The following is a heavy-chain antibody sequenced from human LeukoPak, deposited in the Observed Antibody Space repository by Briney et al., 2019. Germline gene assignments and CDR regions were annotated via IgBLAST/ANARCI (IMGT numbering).Heavy chain of an antibody. V-gene: IGHV3-21*01. Sequence: GGSLRLSCAASGFTFSSYSMNWVRQAPGKGLEWVSSISNSSSYIYYADSVKGRFTISRDNAKNSLYLQMNSLRAEDTAVYYCASDFFYYYDSSGHDAFDIWGQGTMVTVSS. J-gene: IGHJ3*02. CDR3: ASDFFYYYDSSGHDAFDI. D-gene: IGHD3-22*01. CDR1: GFTFSSYS. CDR2: ISNSSSYI.